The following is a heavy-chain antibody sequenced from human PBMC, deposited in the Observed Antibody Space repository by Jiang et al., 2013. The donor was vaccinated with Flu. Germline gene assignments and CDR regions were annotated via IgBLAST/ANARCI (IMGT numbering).Heavy chain of an antibody. CDR1: GGSISSGGYY. D-gene: IGHD3-22*01. V-gene: IGHV4-31*03. CDR3: ARAQYYYDSSVENWFDP. Sequence: PGLVKPSQTLSLTCTVSGGSISSGGYYWSWIRQHPGKGLEWIGYIYYSGSTYXNPSLKSRVTISVDTSKNQFSLKLSSVTAADTAVYYCARAQYYYDSSVENWFDPWGQGTLVTVSS. J-gene: IGHJ5*02. CDR2: IYYSGST.